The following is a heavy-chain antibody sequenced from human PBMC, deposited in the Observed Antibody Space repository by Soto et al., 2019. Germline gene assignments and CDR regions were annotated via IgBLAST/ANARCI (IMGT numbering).Heavy chain of an antibody. D-gene: IGHD2-2*01. Sequence: QVQLVESGGGVVQPGRSLRLSCAASGFTFSSYGMHWVRQAPGKGLEWVAFIWYDGSNKYYADSVKGRVTISRDNSKNTLYLQMNSLRAEDTAVYYCARELTGSLPDYYYGMDVWGQETTVTVSS. CDR1: GFTFSSYG. V-gene: IGHV3-33*01. CDR3: ARELTGSLPDYYYGMDV. CDR2: IWYDGSNK. J-gene: IGHJ6*02.